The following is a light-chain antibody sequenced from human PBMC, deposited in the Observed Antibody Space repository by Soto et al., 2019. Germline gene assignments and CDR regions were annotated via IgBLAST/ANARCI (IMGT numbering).Light chain of an antibody. V-gene: IGKV3-20*01. J-gene: IGKJ5*01. Sequence: EIVLTQSPGTLSLSPLEIATLSFMASQSVSSSYLAWYQQKPGQAPRLLIYGASSRATGIPDRFSGSGSGTDFTLTISRLEPEDFAVYYCQQYGSSQITFGQGTRLEIK. CDR3: QQYGSSQIT. CDR2: GAS. CDR1: QSVSSSY.